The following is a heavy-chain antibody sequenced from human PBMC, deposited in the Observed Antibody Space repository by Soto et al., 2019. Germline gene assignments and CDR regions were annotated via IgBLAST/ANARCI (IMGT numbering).Heavy chain of an antibody. CDR1: GGSFSGYY. J-gene: IGHJ6*02. Sequence: SETLSLTCAVYGGSFSGYYWSWIRQPPGKGLEWIGEINHSGSTNYNPSLKSRVTISVDTSKNQFSLKLSSVTAADTAVYYCARGKEMATSNYYYGMDVWGQGTTVTVSS. CDR2: INHSGST. CDR3: ARGKEMATSNYYYGMDV. D-gene: IGHD5-12*01. V-gene: IGHV4-34*01.